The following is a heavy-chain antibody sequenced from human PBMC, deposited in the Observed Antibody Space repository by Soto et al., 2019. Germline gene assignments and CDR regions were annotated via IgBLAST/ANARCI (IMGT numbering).Heavy chain of an antibody. CDR3: ATDRFYATSRI. CDR2: ILVGSGNT. V-gene: IGHV1-58*01. Sequence: QMQLVQSGPEVRKPGTSVKVSCKASGFTFTNAAVQWVRQARGQRLEWIGWILVGSGNTKYARKLQERVIISRHLATSTAYMELSSLTSDDTSVYYCATDRFYATSRIWGRGTLVTVSS. J-gene: IGHJ4*02. D-gene: IGHD3-22*01. CDR1: GFTFTNAA.